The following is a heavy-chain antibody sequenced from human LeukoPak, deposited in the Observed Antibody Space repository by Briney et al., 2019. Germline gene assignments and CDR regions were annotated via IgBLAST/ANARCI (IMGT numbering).Heavy chain of an antibody. CDR3: ASTNDWSD. Sequence: WASVKVSCKASGYTFTSYAMHWVRQAPGQGLEWMGWINTNTGTPMYAQGFTGRFVFSLDTSVSTAYLQISSLKAEDTAVYYCASTNDWSDWGQGTLVTVSS. J-gene: IGHJ4*02. CDR1: GYTFTSYA. D-gene: IGHD3-9*01. V-gene: IGHV7-4-1*02. CDR2: INTNTGTP.